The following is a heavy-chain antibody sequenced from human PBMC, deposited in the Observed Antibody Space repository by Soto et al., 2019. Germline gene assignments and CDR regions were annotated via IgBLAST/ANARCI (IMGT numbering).Heavy chain of an antibody. V-gene: IGHV4-39*01. J-gene: IGHJ5*02. CDR1: GGSISSSSYY. D-gene: IGHD6-13*01. Sequence: QLQLQESGPGLVKPSETLSLTCTVSGGSISSSSYYWGWIRQPPGKGLEWIGSIYYSGSTYYNPSLKSRVTISVHTSKNQFSLKLSSVTAADTAVYYCARHRGIAAAGRLHNWFDPWGQGTLVTVSS. CDR3: ARHRGIAAAGRLHNWFDP. CDR2: IYYSGST.